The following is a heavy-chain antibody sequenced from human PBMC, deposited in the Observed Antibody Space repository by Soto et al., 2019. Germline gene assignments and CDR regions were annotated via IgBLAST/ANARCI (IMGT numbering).Heavy chain of an antibody. CDR2: ISSSDTSI. CDR3: ARATRGASGIYFLDY. CDR1: GFTFSDYY. Sequence: QVQLVESGGGLVKPGGSLRLSCAASGFTFSDYYMSWIRQAPGKGLEWVSYISSSDTSIYNVDSVKGRFTISRDNAKNSLYLQMSSLRAEDTAVYYCARATRGASGIYFLDYWGQGTLVTVSS. D-gene: IGHD3-10*01. J-gene: IGHJ4*02. V-gene: IGHV3-11*01.